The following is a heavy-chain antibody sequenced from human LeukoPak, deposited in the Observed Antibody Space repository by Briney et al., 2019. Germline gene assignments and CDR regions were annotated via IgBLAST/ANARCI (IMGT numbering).Heavy chain of an antibody. Sequence: GGTLRLSCAASGFIFRNYGMSWVRQAPGKGLEWVSGISGSGGNTYYADSVKGRFTISRDNSNNTLYLQMNSLRAEDTAVYYCAKDKEKVLLWFGELLPRSFDYWGQGTLVTVSS. CDR1: GFIFRNYG. J-gene: IGHJ4*02. D-gene: IGHD3-10*01. CDR2: ISGSGGNT. CDR3: AKDKEKVLLWFGELLPRSFDY. V-gene: IGHV3-23*01.